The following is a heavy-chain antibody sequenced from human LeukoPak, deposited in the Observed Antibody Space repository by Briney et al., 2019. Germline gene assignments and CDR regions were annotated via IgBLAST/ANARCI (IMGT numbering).Heavy chain of an antibody. CDR3: ARANGAHYYGSGSYRDY. J-gene: IGHJ4*02. CDR2: IIPILGIA. D-gene: IGHD3-10*01. CDR1: GYTFTSYD. Sequence: SVKVSCKASGYTFTSYDINWVRQAPGQGLEWMGRIIPILGIANYAQKFQGRVTITADKSTSTAYMELSSLRSEDTAVYYCARANGAHYYGSGSYRDYWGQGTLVTVSS. V-gene: IGHV1-69*04.